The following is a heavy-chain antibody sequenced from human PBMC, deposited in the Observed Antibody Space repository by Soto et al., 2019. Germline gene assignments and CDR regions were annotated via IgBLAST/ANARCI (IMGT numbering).Heavy chain of an antibody. Sequence: QVQLQESGPGLVKPSETLSLTCTVSGGSISSYYWSWVRQPPGKGLEWIGYIYYSGSTNYNPSLRSRVTISVDTSKNQFSLKLSSVTAADTAVYYCAMAYCGGDCKASYYYYGMDFWGQGTTVTVSS. CDR1: GGSISSYY. CDR3: AMAYCGGDCKASYYYYGMDF. J-gene: IGHJ6*02. D-gene: IGHD2-21*02. V-gene: IGHV4-59*01. CDR2: IYYSGST.